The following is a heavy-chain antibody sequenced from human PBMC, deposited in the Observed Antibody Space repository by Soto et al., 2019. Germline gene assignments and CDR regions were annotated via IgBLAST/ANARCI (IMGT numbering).Heavy chain of an antibody. CDR2: ISSSSSSYI. J-gene: IGHJ4*02. CDR1: GFTFRSYS. V-gene: IGHV3-21*01. CDR3: ARDPAYDYGWGSYRFPIDY. D-gene: IGHD3-16*02. Sequence: GSLRLSCAASGFTFRSYSMNWVRQAPGKGLEWVSSISSSSSSYIYYADSVKGRFTISRDNAKNSVYLQMNSLRAEDTAVYYCARDPAYDYGWGSYRFPIDYWGQGTLVTVSS.